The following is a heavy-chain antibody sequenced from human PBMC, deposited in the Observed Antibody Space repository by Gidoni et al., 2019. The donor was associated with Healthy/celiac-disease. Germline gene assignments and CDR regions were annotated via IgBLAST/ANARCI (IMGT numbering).Heavy chain of an antibody. CDR3: ARTRYGSGSFTNPHYYYYYMDV. D-gene: IGHD3-10*01. CDR2: IYYSGST. V-gene: IGHV4-59*01. J-gene: IGHJ6*03. CDR1: GGSISSYY. Sequence: QVQLQESGPGLVKPPETLSLTCTVSGGSISSYYWSWIRQPPGKGLEWIGYIYYSGSTNYNPSLKSRVTISVDTSKNQFSLKLSSVTAADTAVYYCARTRYGSGSFTNPHYYYYYMDVWGKGTTVTVSS.